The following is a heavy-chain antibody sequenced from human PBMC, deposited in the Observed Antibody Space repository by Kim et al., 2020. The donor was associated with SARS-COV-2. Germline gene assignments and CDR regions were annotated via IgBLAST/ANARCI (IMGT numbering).Heavy chain of an antibody. Sequence: SETLSLTCTVSGGSISSYYWSWIRQPPGKGLEWIGYIYYSGSTNYNPSLKSRVTISVDTSKNQFSLKLSSVTAADTAVYYCARVRRGVRGVIKYDGMDGWGQGTTVTGSS. V-gene: IGHV4-59*01. CDR3: ARVRRGVRGVIKYDGMDG. CDR2: IYYSGST. J-gene: IGHJ6*01. CDR1: GGSISSYY. D-gene: IGHD3-10*01.